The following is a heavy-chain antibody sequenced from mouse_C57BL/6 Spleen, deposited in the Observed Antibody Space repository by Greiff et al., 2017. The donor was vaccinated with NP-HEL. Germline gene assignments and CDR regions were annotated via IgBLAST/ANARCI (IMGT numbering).Heavy chain of an antibody. CDR3: ARHESAYDYDTWFAY. J-gene: IGHJ3*01. Sequence: EVKLMESGGGLVKPGGSLKLSCAASGFTFSSYTMSWVRQTPEKRLEWVATISGGGGNTYYPDSVKGRFTISRDNAKNTLYLQMSSLRSEDTALYDCARHESAYDYDTWFAYWGQGTLVTVSA. D-gene: IGHD2-4*01. V-gene: IGHV5-9*01. CDR1: GFTFSSYT. CDR2: ISGGGGNT.